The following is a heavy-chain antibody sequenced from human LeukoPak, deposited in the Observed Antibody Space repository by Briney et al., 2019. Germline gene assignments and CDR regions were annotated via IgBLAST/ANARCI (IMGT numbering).Heavy chain of an antibody. V-gene: IGHV4-39*07. CDR2: IYYTGSI. Sequence: SETLSLTCTVSGGSISSSDYYWGWIRQPPGKGLEWIGSIYYTGSINYNPSLKSRVTISLDTSKKQFSLKLSSVTAADTAVYYCASVRGYSSGWYASGFDPWGQGILVTVSS. J-gene: IGHJ5*02. CDR1: GGSISSSDYY. CDR3: ASVRGYSSGWYASGFDP. D-gene: IGHD6-19*01.